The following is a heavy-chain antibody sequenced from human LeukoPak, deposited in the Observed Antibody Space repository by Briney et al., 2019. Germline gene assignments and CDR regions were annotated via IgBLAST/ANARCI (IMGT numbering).Heavy chain of an antibody. V-gene: IGHV3-11*06. CDR1: GFTFSDYY. CDR2: ISSSSSYT. Sequence: GGSPRLSCAASGFTFSDYYMSWIRQAPGKGLEWVSYISSSSSYTDYADSVKGRFTISRDNAKNSLYLQMNSLRAEDTAVYYCARPLGTGAFGELSWGQGTLVTVSS. CDR3: ARPLGTGAFGELS. D-gene: IGHD3-10*01. J-gene: IGHJ5*02.